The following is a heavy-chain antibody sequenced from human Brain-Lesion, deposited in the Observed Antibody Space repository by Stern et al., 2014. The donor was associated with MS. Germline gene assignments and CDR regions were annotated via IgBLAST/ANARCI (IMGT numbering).Heavy chain of an antibody. D-gene: IGHD1-14*01. J-gene: IGHJ4*02. V-gene: IGHV3-9*01. CDR2: ISWNSGTI. Sequence: EVQLEESGGDLVQPGRSLRLSCAAFGFTFDDYAMHWVRQAPGKGLEWVAGISWNSGTIGYADSVKGRFTTSRDNAYSSLYLQMNSLRPEDTALYYCARDITGSSAYFAYWGQGTLFTVSS. CDR3: ARDITGSSAYFAY. CDR1: GFTFDDYA.